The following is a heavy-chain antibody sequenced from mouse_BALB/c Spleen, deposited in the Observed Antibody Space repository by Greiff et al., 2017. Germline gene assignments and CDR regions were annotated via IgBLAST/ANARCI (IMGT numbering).Heavy chain of an antibody. CDR1: GYTFTSYW. Sequence: QVQLQQPGAELVKPGASVKLSCKASGYTFTSYWMHWVKQKPGQGLEWIGEINPSNGRTNYNEKFKSKATLTVDKSSSTAYMQLSSLTSEDSAVYYCARGGTMVTTRAMDYGGQGTSVPVSS. CDR2: INPSNGRT. D-gene: IGHD2-1*01. J-gene: IGHJ4*01. V-gene: IGHV1S81*02. CDR3: ARGGTMVTTRAMDY.